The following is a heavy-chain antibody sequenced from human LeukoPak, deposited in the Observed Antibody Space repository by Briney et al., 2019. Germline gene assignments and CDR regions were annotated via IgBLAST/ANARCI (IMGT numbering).Heavy chain of an antibody. CDR2: ISPYDGDT. CDR3: ARDYCTRGGDCYKEDLFDP. J-gene: IGHJ5*02. V-gene: IGHV1-18*01. Sequence: ASVKVSCKASGYTFSIYGISWVRQAPGQGLEWMAWISPYDGDTNYAQNFEGRVTMTTETSTSTAYMELRSLRSDDTAIYYCARDYCTRGGDCYKEDLFDPWGQGTLVTVSS. CDR1: GYTFSIYG. D-gene: IGHD2-21*02.